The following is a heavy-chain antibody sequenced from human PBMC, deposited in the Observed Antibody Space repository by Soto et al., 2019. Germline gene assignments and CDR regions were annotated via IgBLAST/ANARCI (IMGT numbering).Heavy chain of an antibody. Sequence: TSETLSLACAVYGGFFSGYYWSWIRQPLGKGVEGIGETNHSGSTNYNPSLKSRVTISVDTSKNQFSLKLSSVTAADTAVYYCPRSYYYDSSGSYPPLGYWGQGTLVTVS. D-gene: IGHD3-22*01. CDR1: GGFFSGYY. CDR3: PRSYYYDSSGSYPPLGY. J-gene: IGHJ4*02. CDR2: TNHSGST. V-gene: IGHV4-34*01.